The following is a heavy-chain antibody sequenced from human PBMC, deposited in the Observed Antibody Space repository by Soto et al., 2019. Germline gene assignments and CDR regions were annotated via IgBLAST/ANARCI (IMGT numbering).Heavy chain of an antibody. CDR1: GGTFSSYA. D-gene: IGHD6-19*01. CDR3: ARELPIAVAGTALFDY. CDR2: IIPIFGTA. J-gene: IGHJ4*02. V-gene: IGHV1-69*13. Sequence: SVKVSCKASGGTFSSYAISWVRQAPGQGLEWMGGIIPIFGTANYAQKFQGRVTITADESTSTAYMELSSLRSEDTAVYYCARELPIAVAGTALFDYWGQGTLVTVSS.